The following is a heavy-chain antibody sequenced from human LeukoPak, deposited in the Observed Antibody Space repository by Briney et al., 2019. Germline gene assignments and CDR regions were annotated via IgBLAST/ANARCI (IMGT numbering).Heavy chain of an antibody. Sequence: SETLSLTCAVYGGSFSGYYWSWIRQPPGKGLEWIGEINHSGSTNYNPSLESRVTISVDTSKNQFSLKLSSVTAADTAVYYCARFYDSSGYYSAYFDYWGQGTLVTVSS. J-gene: IGHJ4*02. D-gene: IGHD3-22*01. V-gene: IGHV4-34*01. CDR2: INHSGST. CDR1: GGSFSGYY. CDR3: ARFYDSSGYYSAYFDY.